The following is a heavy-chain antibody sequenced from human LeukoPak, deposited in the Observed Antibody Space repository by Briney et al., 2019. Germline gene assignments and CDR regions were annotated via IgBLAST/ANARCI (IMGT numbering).Heavy chain of an antibody. J-gene: IGHJ5*02. CDR2: IYYSGST. V-gene: IGHV4-59*08. CDR1: GGSINSYY. CDR3: ARAGTYYYGSGTPGWFDP. Sequence: SETLSLTCIVSGGSINSYYWSWIRQPPGKGLEWIGYIYYSGSTYYNPSLKSRVTISVDTSKNQFSLKLSSVTAADTAVYYCARAGTYYYGSGTPGWFDPWGQGTLVTVSS. D-gene: IGHD3-10*01.